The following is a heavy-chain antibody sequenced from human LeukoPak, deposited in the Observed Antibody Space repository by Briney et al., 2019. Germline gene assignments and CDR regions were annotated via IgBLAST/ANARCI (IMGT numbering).Heavy chain of an antibody. CDR1: GYTFTSYG. CDR3: ARGPTYYDFWSGDAFDI. J-gene: IGHJ3*02. D-gene: IGHD3-3*01. Sequence: ASVKVSCKASGYTFTSYGISWVRQARGQGLEWMGWISAYNGNTNYAQKLQGRVTMTTDTSTSTAYMELRSLRSDDTAVYYCARGPTYYDFWSGDAFDIWGQGTMVTVSS. CDR2: ISAYNGNT. V-gene: IGHV1-18*01.